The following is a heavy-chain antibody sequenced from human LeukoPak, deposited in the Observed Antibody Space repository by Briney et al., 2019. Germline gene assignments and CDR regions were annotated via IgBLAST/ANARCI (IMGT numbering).Heavy chain of an antibody. V-gene: IGHV4-39*01. CDR2: IYYSGST. CDR1: GGSISSSSYY. D-gene: IGHD2-2*01. Sequence: SETLSLTCTVSGGSISSSSYYWGWIRQPPGKGLEWIGSIYYSGSTYYNPSRKSRFTISVDTSKNQFSLKLSSVTAADTAVYYCARHSAAAILPFDYWGQGTLVTVSS. J-gene: IGHJ4*02. CDR3: ARHSAAAILPFDY.